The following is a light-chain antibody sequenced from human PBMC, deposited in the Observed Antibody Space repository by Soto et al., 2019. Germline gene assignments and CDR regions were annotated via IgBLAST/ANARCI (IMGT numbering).Light chain of an antibody. CDR3: MQSTQLPPT. Sequence: DIVMAQSPLSLPVPSGEPASIXXRAXQSLLHITGETFLFWYLQKPGQSPQXXIYEVSTRVSGVPDRFSGSGSGTDFTLEISRVETDDVGIYYCMQSTQLPPTFGQGTRLEIK. V-gene: IGKV2D-29*02. J-gene: IGKJ5*01. CDR2: EVS. CDR1: QSLLHITGETF.